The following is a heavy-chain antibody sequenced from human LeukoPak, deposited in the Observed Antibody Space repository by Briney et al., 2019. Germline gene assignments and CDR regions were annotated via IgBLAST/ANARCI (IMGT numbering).Heavy chain of an antibody. D-gene: IGHD3-10*01. CDR1: GFTFSSYA. CDR3: AKDMVYYYGSGILT. CDR2: ISGSGGST. Sequence: GWSLRLSCAASGFTFSSYAMSWVRQAPGKGLEWVSAISGSGGSTYYADSVKGRFTISRDNSKNTLYLQMNSLRAEDTAVYYCAKDMVYYYGSGILTWGQGTLVTVSS. J-gene: IGHJ4*02. V-gene: IGHV3-23*01.